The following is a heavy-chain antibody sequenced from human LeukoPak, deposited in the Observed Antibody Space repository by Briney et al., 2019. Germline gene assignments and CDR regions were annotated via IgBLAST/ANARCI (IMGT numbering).Heavy chain of an antibody. CDR2: IRSKAFGGTP. D-gene: IGHD3-9*01. CDR3: SREYFDWL. CDR1: GFTFGDYA. V-gene: IGHV3-49*03. Sequence: PGGSLRLSCTAPGFTFGDYAMSWFRQAPGKGLEWVGFIRSKAFGGTPEYAASVKGRFTISRDDSKSIAYLQMNSLKTEDTAVYYCSREYFDWLWGQGTLVTVSS. J-gene: IGHJ4*02.